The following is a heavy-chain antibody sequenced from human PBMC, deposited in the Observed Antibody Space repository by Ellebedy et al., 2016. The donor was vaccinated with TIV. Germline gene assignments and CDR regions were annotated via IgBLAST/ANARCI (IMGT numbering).Heavy chain of an antibody. D-gene: IGHD6-19*01. CDR2: ISSGSSYI. Sequence: PGGSLRLSCAASEFTFSSYNMNWVRQAPGKGLEWVSSISSGSSYIYYADSVKGRFTISRDHAKNSLYLQMNSLRAEDTAMYYCARGDRGWALDYWGQGTLVTVSS. CDR1: EFTFSSYN. J-gene: IGHJ4*02. V-gene: IGHV3-21*01. CDR3: ARGDRGWALDY.